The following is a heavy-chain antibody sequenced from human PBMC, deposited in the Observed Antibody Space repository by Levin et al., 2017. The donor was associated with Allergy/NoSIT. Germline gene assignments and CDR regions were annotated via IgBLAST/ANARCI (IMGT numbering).Heavy chain of an antibody. J-gene: IGHJ1*01. Sequence: ASVKVSCKASGYTFTGYYMHWVRQAPGQGLEWMGWINPNSGGTNYAQKFQGRVTMTRDTSISTAYMELSRLRSDDTAVYYCAREDPRIAVAGTGAEYFQHWGQGTLVTVS. D-gene: IGHD6-19*01. CDR2: INPNSGGT. CDR1: GYTFTGYY. V-gene: IGHV1-2*02. CDR3: AREDPRIAVAGTGAEYFQH.